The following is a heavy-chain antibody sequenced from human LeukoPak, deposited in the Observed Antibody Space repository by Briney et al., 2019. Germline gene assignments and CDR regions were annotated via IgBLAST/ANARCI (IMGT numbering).Heavy chain of an antibody. CDR1: GGSVNSGGYS. D-gene: IGHD4-11*01. Sequence: SQTLSLTCAVSGGSVNSGGYSWSWIRQPPGKGLEWIGYIYYSRTTYYNPSLKSRVTISVDTSKNQFSLKVSSVTAADTAVYYCAGTTLNPSEFDYWGQGTLVTVSS. J-gene: IGHJ4*02. CDR3: AGTTLNPSEFDY. V-gene: IGHV4-30-4*07. CDR2: IYYSRTT.